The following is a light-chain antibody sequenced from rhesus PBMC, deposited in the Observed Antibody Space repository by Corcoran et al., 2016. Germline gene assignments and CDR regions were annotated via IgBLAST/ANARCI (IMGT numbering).Light chain of an antibody. CDR2: YAT. CDR3: QQYDDLPYS. Sequence: DIQMTQSPSSLSASVGDKVTITCHASQGISSWLACYQKKPGKAPKPLIDYATSLQSGVPSRFSGSGAGTDYTLTISSLQHEDFATYYCQQYDDLPYSFGQETKVESK. CDR1: QGISSW. J-gene: IGKJ2*01. V-gene: IGKV1-19*01.